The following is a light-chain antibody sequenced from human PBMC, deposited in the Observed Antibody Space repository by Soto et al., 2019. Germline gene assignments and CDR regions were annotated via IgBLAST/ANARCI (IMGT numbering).Light chain of an antibody. CDR3: AAWDDSLNVVV. J-gene: IGLJ2*01. CDR1: SSNIGSNT. CDR2: SNN. Sequence: QLVLTQQPSASGTPGQRVTISCSGSSSNIGSNTVNWYQQLPGTAPKLLIYSNNQRPSGVPDRFSGSKSGTSASLAISGLQSEDEADYYCAAWDDSLNVVVFGGGTKLTVL. V-gene: IGLV1-44*01.